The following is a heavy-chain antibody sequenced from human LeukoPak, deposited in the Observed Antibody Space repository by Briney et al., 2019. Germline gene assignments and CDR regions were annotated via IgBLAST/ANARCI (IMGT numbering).Heavy chain of an antibody. CDR1: GFSFRDYW. CDR2: ITPDGSGK. V-gene: IGHV3-7*01. D-gene: IGHD1-1*01. Sequence: GGSLRLSCVASGFSFRDYWMSWVRQAPGKGLEWVADITPDGSGKTYVDSVKGRFTISRDNAKQSLYLQMDTLTAGDTAVYYCVMSWIRQQRDSWGQGTLVTVSS. CDR3: VMSWIRQQRDS. J-gene: IGHJ4*02.